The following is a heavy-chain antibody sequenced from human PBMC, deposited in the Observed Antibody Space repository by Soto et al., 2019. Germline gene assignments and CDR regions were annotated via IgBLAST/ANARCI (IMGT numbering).Heavy chain of an antibody. CDR3: ARDVGLGPVTVSTHVDY. Sequence: QVQLVQSGAEVKKPGSSVKVSCKASGGTFSNYTITWVRQAPGQGLEWMGRIIPILDIANYAKKFQGRVTITADKSTSTAYMELSSLRSEDTAVYYCARDVGLGPVTVSTHVDYWGQGTPVIVSS. J-gene: IGHJ4*02. V-gene: IGHV1-69*08. CDR2: IIPILDIA. D-gene: IGHD4-17*01. CDR1: GGTFSNYT.